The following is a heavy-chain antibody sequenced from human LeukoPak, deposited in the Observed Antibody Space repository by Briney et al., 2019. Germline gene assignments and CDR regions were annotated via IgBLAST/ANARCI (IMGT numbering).Heavy chain of an antibody. D-gene: IGHD3-10*01. V-gene: IGHV5-51*01. CDR1: GYNFGNFWIGYW. CDR3: ATMAYGSGSYRRRGYFQH. Sequence: GESLKISCRVSGYNFGNFWIGYWIGWVRQMPGKGLEWMGSIYPGDSDTRYSPSFQGQVTISADKSISTAYLQWSSLKASDTAMYYCATMAYGSGSYRRRGYFQHWGQGTLVTVSS. J-gene: IGHJ1*01. CDR2: IYPGDSDT.